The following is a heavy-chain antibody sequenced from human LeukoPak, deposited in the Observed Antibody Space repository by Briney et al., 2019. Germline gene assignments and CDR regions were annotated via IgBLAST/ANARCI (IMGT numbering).Heavy chain of an antibody. D-gene: IGHD2/OR15-2a*01. CDR2: IYYSGST. Sequence: SETLSLTCTVSGGSISSYYWSWIRQPPGKGLEWIGYIYYSGSTNYNPSLKSRVTISVDTSKNQFSLKLSSVTAADTAVNYCARENFVGDGLLLWMSFGPWGRRTLVTV. J-gene: IGHJ5*02. CDR3: ARENFVGDGLLLWMSFGP. CDR1: GGSISSYY. V-gene: IGHV4-59*01.